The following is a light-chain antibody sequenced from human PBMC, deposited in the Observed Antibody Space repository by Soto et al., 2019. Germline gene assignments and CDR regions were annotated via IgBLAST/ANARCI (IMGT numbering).Light chain of an antibody. CDR3: QQANSYPWT. J-gene: IGKJ1*01. V-gene: IGKV1-12*01. Sequence: DIQMTQSPSSVSASVGDSVTITCRASQGVSDWVAWYQQKPGEAPKLLIYGSSSLLSGAPSRFRGTRFGTDVTLTISSLQPEDFATYSCQQANSYPWTFGQGTKVEIE. CDR2: GSS. CDR1: QGVSDW.